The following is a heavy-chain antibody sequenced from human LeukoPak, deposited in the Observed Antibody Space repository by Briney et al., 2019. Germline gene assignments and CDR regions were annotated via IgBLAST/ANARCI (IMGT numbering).Heavy chain of an antibody. CDR1: GFTFDDYA. D-gene: IGHD3-22*01. Sequence: AGGSLRLSCAASGFTFDDYAMHWVRQAPGKGLEWVSGISWNSGSIGYADSVKGRFTISRDNAKNSLYLQMNSLRAEDTALYYCAKGDTYYYDSSGYLDGGYYFDYWGQGTLVTVSS. J-gene: IGHJ4*02. CDR3: AKGDTYYYDSSGYLDGGYYFDY. V-gene: IGHV3-9*01. CDR2: ISWNSGSI.